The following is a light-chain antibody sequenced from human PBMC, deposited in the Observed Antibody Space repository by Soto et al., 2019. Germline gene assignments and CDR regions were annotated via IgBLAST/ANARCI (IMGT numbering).Light chain of an antibody. CDR2: GAF. Sequence: EILMTQSPGTLSVSPGVRSNLSRMAIQSVRRNLEWYQQKNGKAPSLLIYGAFTRATGIPARFSGTGSGTEFTLTISSLQAEDFETYYCQQLSTYPSTFGGGTKVDIK. CDR3: QQLSTYPST. V-gene: IGKV3-15*01. J-gene: IGKJ4*01. CDR1: QSVRRN.